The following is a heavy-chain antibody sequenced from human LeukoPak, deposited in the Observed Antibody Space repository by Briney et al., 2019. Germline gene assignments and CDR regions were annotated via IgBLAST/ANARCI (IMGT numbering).Heavy chain of an antibody. CDR1: GFTFSSYG. CDR2: ISSSGSTI. V-gene: IGHV3-48*04. Sequence: SGGSLRLSCAASGFTFSSYGMHWVRQAPGKGLEWVSYISSSGSTIYYADSVKGRFTISRDNAKNSLYLQMNSLRAEDTAVYYCARMTKYYMDVWGKGTTVTISS. J-gene: IGHJ6*03. CDR3: ARMTKYYMDV.